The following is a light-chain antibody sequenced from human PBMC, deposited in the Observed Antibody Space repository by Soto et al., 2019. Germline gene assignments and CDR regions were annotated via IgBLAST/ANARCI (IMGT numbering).Light chain of an antibody. V-gene: IGKV3-15*01. J-gene: IGKJ5*01. Sequence: VVLTQSPGPLSLSPGERATLSCRASQSVSSRLAWYQHKSGQAPRLLIYGASTRATGIPARFSGSRSGTDCTLTISSLQPEDVATYYCQKYNSAPFTLGQGTRLEI. CDR1: QSVSSR. CDR2: GAS. CDR3: QKYNSAPFT.